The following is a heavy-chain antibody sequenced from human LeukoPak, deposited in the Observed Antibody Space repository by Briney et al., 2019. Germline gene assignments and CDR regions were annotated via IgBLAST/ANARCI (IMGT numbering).Heavy chain of an antibody. D-gene: IGHD4-23*01. CDR3: ARGLSTMVVTRYFQH. V-gene: IGHV4-34*01. CDR2: INHSGST. Sequence: PSETLSLTCAVYGGSFSGYYWSWIHQPPGKGLEWIGEINHSGSTNYNPSLKNRVTISVDTSKNQFSLKLSSVTAADTAVYYCARGLSTMVVTRYFQHWGQGTLVTVSS. CDR1: GGSFSGYY. J-gene: IGHJ1*01.